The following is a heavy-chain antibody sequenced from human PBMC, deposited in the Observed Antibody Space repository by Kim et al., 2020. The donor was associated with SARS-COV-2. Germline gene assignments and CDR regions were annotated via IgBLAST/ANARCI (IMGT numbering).Heavy chain of an antibody. J-gene: IGHJ6*02. Sequence: ASVKVSCKASGYTFTSYAMHWVRQAPGQRLEWMGWINAGNGNTKYSQKFQGRVTITRDTSASTAYMELSSLRSEDTAVYYCARRDSSGWNYYYYGMDVWGQGTTVTVSS. D-gene: IGHD6-19*01. V-gene: IGHV1-3*01. CDR1: GYTFTSYA. CDR2: INAGNGNT. CDR3: ARRDSSGWNYYYYGMDV.